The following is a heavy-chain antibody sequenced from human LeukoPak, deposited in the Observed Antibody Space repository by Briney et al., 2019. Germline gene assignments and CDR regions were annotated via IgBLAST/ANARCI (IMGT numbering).Heavy chain of an antibody. D-gene: IGHD3-3*01. V-gene: IGHV1-69*13. CDR1: GGTFSSYA. CDR2: IIPIFGTA. Sequence: SVKVSCKASGGTFSSYAISWVRQAPGQGLEWMGGIIPIFGTANYAQKFQGRVTITADESTSTAYMELSSLRSEDTAVYYCARGGITIFGVVTVYGMDVWGQGTTVTVSS. CDR3: ARGGITIFGVVTVYGMDV. J-gene: IGHJ6*02.